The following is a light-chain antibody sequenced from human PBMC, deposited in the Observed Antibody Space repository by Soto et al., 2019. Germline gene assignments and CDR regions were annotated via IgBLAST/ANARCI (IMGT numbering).Light chain of an antibody. CDR1: QSVSSSY. Sequence: EIVLTPSPGTLSLSPGERATLSCRASQSVSSSYLAWYQQKPGQAPRLLIYDASNRATGIPARFSGSGSGTEFTLTISSLQSEDFAVYFCLQYGGLPRTFGQGTKV. CDR3: LQYGGLPRT. V-gene: IGKV3-20*01. J-gene: IGKJ1*01. CDR2: DAS.